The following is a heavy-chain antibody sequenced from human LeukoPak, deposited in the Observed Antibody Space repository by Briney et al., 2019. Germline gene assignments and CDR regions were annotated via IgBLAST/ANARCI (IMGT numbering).Heavy chain of an antibody. J-gene: IGHJ5*02. Sequence: ASVKVSCKASGYTFTSYAMNWVRQAPGQGLEWMGWINTNTGNPTYAQGFTGRFVFSLDTSVSTAYLQWSSLKASDTAMYYCVRREEGATGRWFDPWGQGTLVTVSS. D-gene: IGHD5-12*01. CDR2: INTNTGNP. CDR3: VRREEGATGRWFDP. V-gene: IGHV7-4-1*02. CDR1: GYTFTSYA.